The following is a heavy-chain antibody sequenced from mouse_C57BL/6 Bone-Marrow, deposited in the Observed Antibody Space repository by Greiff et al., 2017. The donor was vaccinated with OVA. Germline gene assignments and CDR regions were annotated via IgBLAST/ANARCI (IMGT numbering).Heavy chain of an antibody. V-gene: IGHV3-6*01. CDR1: GYSITSGYY. D-gene: IGHD4-1*01. CDR3: ARDNTLGRFDY. J-gene: IGHJ2*01. CDR2: ISYDGSN. Sequence: VQLQQSGPGLVKPSQSLSLTCSVTGYSITSGYYWNWIRQFPGNKLEWMGYISYDGSNNYNPSLKNRISITRDTSKNQFFLKLNSVTTEDTATYYCARDNTLGRFDYWGQGTTLTVSS.